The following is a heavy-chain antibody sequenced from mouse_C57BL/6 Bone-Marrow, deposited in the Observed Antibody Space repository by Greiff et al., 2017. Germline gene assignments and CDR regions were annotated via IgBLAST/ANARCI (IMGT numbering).Heavy chain of an antibody. J-gene: IGHJ3*01. CDR1: GFTFSNYW. CDR3: TVYYGNYLFAY. CDR2: IRLKSDNYAT. D-gene: IGHD2-1*01. V-gene: IGHV6-3*01. Sequence: EVKLVESGGGLVQPGGSMKLSCVASGFTFSNYWMTWVRQSPEKGLEWVAQIRLKSDNYATHYAESVKGRFTISRDDSKSSVYLQMNNLRAEDTGIYYCTVYYGNYLFAYWGQGTLVTVSA.